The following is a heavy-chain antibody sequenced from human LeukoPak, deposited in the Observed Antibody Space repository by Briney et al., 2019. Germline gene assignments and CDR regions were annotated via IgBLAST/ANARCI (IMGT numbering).Heavy chain of an antibody. CDR2: INHSGST. CDR1: GGSFSGYY. V-gene: IGHV4-34*01. J-gene: IGHJ6*03. Sequence: SETLSLTCAVYGGSFSGYYWSWIRQPPGKGLEWIGEINHSGSTNYNPSLKSRVTISVGTSKNQFSLKLSSVTAADTAVYYCARGPESYYYMDVWGKGTTVTVPS. CDR3: ARGPESYYYMDV.